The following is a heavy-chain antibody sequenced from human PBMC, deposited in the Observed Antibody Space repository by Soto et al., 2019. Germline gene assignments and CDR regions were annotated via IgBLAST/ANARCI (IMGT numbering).Heavy chain of an antibody. CDR3: ARVSSRDEFGTYYFDY. D-gene: IGHD1-1*01. Sequence: SQTLSLTCAISGDSVSSNSAAWNWIRQSPSRGLEWLGRTYYRSKWYNDYAVSVKSRITINPDTSKNQFSLQLNSVTPEDTAVYYCARVSSRDEFGTYYFDYWGQGTLVIVSS. V-gene: IGHV6-1*01. J-gene: IGHJ4*02. CDR1: GDSVSSNSAA. CDR2: TYYRSKWYN.